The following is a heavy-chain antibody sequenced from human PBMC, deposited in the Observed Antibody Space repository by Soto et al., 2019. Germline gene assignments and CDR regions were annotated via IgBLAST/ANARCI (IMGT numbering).Heavy chain of an antibody. CDR2: IIPSFGTA. V-gene: IGHV1-69*01. CDR3: ARGVFRKQQLVPFDY. Sequence: GLEWMGWIIPSFGTANYAQKFQGRVTITADESTSTAYMELSSLRSEDTAVYYCARGVFRKQQLVPFDYWGQGTLVTVSS. D-gene: IGHD6-13*01. J-gene: IGHJ4*02.